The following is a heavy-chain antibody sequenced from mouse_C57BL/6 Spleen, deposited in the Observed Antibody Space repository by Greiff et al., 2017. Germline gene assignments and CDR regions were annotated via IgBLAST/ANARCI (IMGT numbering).Heavy chain of an antibody. D-gene: IGHD1-1*01. CDR3: AIEYYGSSLYYYAMDY. Sequence: VQLQQPGAELVKPGASVTLSCKASGYTFTSYWMHWVKQRPGRGLEWIGRIDPNSGGTKYNEKFKSKATLTVDTPSSTAYMQLSNLTSEDSAVDYWAIEYYGSSLYYYAMDYWGQGTSVTVSS. CDR2: IDPNSGGT. CDR1: GYTFTSYW. J-gene: IGHJ4*01. V-gene: IGHV1-72*01.